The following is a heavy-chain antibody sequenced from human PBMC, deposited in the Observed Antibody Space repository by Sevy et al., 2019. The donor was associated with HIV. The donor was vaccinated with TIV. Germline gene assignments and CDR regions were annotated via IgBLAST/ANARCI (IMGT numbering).Heavy chain of an antibody. J-gene: IGHJ4*02. CDR2: INQDGSTT. Sequence: GRSLRLSCDASGFSLSAYWMLWVRQAPGKGLEWVANINQDGSTTYYANSVRGRFTISRDNAKNLLFLHLSALRAEDTALYYCVRAMASVDSYWGQGTLVTVSS. CDR1: GFSLSAYW. D-gene: IGHD3-22*01. CDR3: VRAMASVDSY. V-gene: IGHV3-7*01.